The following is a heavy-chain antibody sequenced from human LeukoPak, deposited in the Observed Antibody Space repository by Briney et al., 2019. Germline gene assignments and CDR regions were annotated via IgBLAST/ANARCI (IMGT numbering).Heavy chain of an antibody. CDR2: IRYDGSNK. Sequence: GGSLRLSCAASGFTFSSYGMHWVRQAPGKGLEWVAFIRYDGSNKYYADSVKGRFTISRDNSKNTLYLQMNSLRAEDTAVYYCAKDVNSSGWYPADPYFDYWGQGTLVTVSS. CDR1: GFTFSSYG. CDR3: AKDVNSSGWYPADPYFDY. V-gene: IGHV3-30*02. J-gene: IGHJ4*02. D-gene: IGHD6-19*01.